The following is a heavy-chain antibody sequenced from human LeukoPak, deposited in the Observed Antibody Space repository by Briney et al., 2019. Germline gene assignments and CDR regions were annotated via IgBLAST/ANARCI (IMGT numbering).Heavy chain of an antibody. CDR1: GFTFSSYA. V-gene: IGHV3-30-3*02. Sequence: GGSLRLSCAASGFTFSSYAMHWVRQAPGKGLEWVAVISYDGSNKYYADSVKGRFTISRDNSKNTLYLQMNSLRAEDTAVYYCAKPFGVRLPHYFDYWGQGTLVTVSS. CDR3: AKPFGVRLPHYFDY. D-gene: IGHD3-10*01. J-gene: IGHJ4*02. CDR2: ISYDGSNK.